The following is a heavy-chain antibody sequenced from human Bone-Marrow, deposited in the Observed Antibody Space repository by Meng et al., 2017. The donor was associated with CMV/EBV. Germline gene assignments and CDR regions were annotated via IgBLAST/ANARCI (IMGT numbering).Heavy chain of an antibody. CDR1: GDSVSSNSAA. J-gene: IGHJ6*02. D-gene: IGHD2-2*01. Sequence: SQTLSLTCAISGDSVSSNSAAWNWIRQSPSRGLEWLGRTYYRSKWYNDYAVSVKSRITINPDTSKNQFSLQLNSVTPEDTAVYYCARDLVALGYCSSTRCRPQINWNYPYYYGIDVWGQGTTVTVSS. V-gene: IGHV6-1*01. CDR3: ARDLVALGYCSSTRCRPQINWNYPYYYGIDV. CDR2: TYYRSKWYN.